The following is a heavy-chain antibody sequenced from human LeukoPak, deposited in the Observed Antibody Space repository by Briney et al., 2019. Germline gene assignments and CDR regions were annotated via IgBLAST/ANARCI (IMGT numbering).Heavy chain of an antibody. CDR3: ASTVTTGYFDY. Sequence: PGGSLRLSCAASGFTFSSYSMNWVHQAPGKGLEWVSYISSSSSTIYYADSVKGRLTISRDNAKNSLYLQMNSLRAEDTAVYYCASTVTTGYFDYWGQGTLVTVSS. V-gene: IGHV3-48*04. J-gene: IGHJ4*02. CDR2: ISSSSSTI. CDR1: GFTFSSYS. D-gene: IGHD4-17*01.